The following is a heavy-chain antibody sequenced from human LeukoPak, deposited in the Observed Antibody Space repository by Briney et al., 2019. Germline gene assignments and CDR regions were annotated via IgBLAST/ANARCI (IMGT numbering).Heavy chain of an antibody. CDR3: ARDALIAAAGTGNY. Sequence: PGGSLRLSCAASGSTVSSNYMSWVRQAPGKGLEWVSVIYSGGSTYYADSVKGRFTISRDNSKNTLYLQMNSLRAEDTAVYYCARDALIAAAGTGNYWGQGTLVTVSS. CDR1: GSTVSSNY. CDR2: IYSGGST. J-gene: IGHJ4*02. V-gene: IGHV3-66*02. D-gene: IGHD6-13*01.